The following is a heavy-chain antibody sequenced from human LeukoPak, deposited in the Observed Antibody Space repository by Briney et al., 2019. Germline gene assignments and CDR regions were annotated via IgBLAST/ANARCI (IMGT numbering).Heavy chain of an antibody. D-gene: IGHD1-20*01. J-gene: IGHJ4*02. CDR1: GGSFSGYY. Sequence: SETLSLTCAVYGGSFSGYYWSWIRQPPGKGLEWIGEINHSGSTNYNPSLKSRVTISVDTSKNQFSLKLSSVTAADTAVYYCARADNWNLDYWGQGTLVTVSS. CDR2: INHSGST. V-gene: IGHV4-34*01. CDR3: ARADNWNLDY.